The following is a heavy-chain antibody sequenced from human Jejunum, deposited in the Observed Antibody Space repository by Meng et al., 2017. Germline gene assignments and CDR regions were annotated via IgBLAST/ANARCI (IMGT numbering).Heavy chain of an antibody. CDR3: ARFYGSGKNWFDP. D-gene: IGHD3-10*01. Sequence: SETLSLTCTVSGDSINSYYWSWIRQPPGKGLEWIGYIYYSGSTNYDPSLKSRVIISVDRSKNQFSLRLSSVTAADAAVYYCARFYGSGKNWFDPWGQGTRVTGYS. V-gene: IGHV4-59*01. CDR2: IYYSGST. CDR1: GDSINSYY. J-gene: IGHJ5*02.